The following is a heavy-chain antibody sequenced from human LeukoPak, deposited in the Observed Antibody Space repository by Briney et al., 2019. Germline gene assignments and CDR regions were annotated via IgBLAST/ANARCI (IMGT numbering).Heavy chain of an antibody. Sequence: PGGSLRLSCAASGFTCSSYNMNWVRHAPGKRLEWVSCISGSSSTIYYADSVKGRFTISRDNAKNSLYLQMNSLRDEDTAVYYCARDDGRYQSRGFDYWGQGTLVTVSS. V-gene: IGHV3-48*02. CDR2: ISGSSSTI. D-gene: IGHD1-26*01. CDR3: ARDDGRYQSRGFDY. CDR1: GFTCSSYN. J-gene: IGHJ4*02.